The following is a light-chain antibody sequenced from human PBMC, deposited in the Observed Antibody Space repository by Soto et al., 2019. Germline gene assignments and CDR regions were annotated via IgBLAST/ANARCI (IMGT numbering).Light chain of an antibody. V-gene: IGLV1-44*01. Sequence: QSVLTQPPSASGTPGQRVTISCSGSSSNIGSGSVSWYQQLPGTAPRLLIYTNNQRPSGVPDRFSGSKTGTSDSLAISGLESEDEADYYCEAWDGSLNGWVFGGGTKLTV. CDR1: SSNIGSGS. J-gene: IGLJ3*02. CDR3: EAWDGSLNGWV. CDR2: TNN.